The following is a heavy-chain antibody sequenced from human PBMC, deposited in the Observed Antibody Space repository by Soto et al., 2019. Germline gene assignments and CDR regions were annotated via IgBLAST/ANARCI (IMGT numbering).Heavy chain of an antibody. CDR3: ARAVGGTMIVVVIEGFDY. CDR2: ISYDGSNK. V-gene: IGHV3-30-3*01. J-gene: IGHJ4*02. CDR1: GFTFSSYA. D-gene: IGHD3-22*01. Sequence: QVQLVESGGGVVQPGRSLRLSCAASGFTFSSYALHWVRQAPGKGLEWVALISYDGSNKFYADSVKGRFTISRDNFKNTLYLQMNSLRAEDTAVYYCARAVGGTMIVVVIEGFDYWGQGTLVTVSS.